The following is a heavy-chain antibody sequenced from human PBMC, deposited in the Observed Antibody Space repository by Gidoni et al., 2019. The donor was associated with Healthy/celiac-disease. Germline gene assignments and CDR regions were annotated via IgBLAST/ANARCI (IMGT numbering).Heavy chain of an antibody. D-gene: IGHD3-22*01. CDR1: GFTFSSYG. J-gene: IGHJ4*02. Sequence: QVQLVESGGGVVQPGRSLRLSCAASGFTFSSYGMPWVRQAPGKGLEWVAVISYDGSNKYYADSVKGRFTISRDNSKNTLYLKMNSLRAEDTAVYYCAKDIAYYDSSGYYDYWGQGTLVTVSS. CDR3: AKDIAYYDSSGYYDY. CDR2: ISYDGSNK. V-gene: IGHV3-30*18.